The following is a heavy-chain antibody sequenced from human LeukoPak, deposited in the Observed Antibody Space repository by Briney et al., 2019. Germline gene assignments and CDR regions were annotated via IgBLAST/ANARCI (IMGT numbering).Heavy chain of an antibody. CDR3: ASGGVWYFDL. Sequence: SETLSLTCTVSGGSLSFHYWSWIRQPPGKGLEWIGYIHLSGSTYYDPSLRSRVTISGDTSKNQFSLRLNSVTAADTAVYYCASGGVWYFDLWGRGTLVTVSS. CDR1: GGSLSFHY. CDR2: IHLSGST. D-gene: IGHD3-16*01. J-gene: IGHJ2*01. V-gene: IGHV4-59*11.